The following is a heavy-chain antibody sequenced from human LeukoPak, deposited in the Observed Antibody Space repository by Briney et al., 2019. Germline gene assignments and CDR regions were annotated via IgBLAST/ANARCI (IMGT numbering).Heavy chain of an antibody. J-gene: IGHJ4*02. D-gene: IGHD7-27*01. V-gene: IGHV4-59*08. CDR1: GASISSYY. CDR3: ARRPTGDPKFDY. Sequence: SETLSLTCTVSGASISSYYWNWIRQPPGKGLEWIGYIYSSGSTYYNPSLKSRVTISVDTSKNRFSLKLSTVTAADTAVYYCARRPTGDPKFDYWGQGTLVTVSS. CDR2: IYSSGST.